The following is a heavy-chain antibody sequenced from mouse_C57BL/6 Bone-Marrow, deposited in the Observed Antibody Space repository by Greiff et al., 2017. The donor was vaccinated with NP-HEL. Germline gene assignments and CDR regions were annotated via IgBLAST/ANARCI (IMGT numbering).Heavy chain of an antibody. CDR2: IDPENGDT. V-gene: IGHV14-4*01. CDR1: GFNIKDDY. D-gene: IGHD2-3*01. CDR3: TTDGYLLRDY. Sequence: EVQLQQSGAELVRPGASVKLSCTASGFNIKDDYMHWVKQRPEQGLEWIGWIDPENGDTEYASKFQGKATITADTSSNTAYLQLSSLTSEDTAVYYCTTDGYLLRDYWGQGTSVTVSS. J-gene: IGHJ4*01.